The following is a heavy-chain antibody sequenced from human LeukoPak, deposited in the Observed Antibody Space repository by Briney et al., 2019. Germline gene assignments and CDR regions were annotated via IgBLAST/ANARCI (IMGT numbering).Heavy chain of an antibody. Sequence: GGSLRLSCAASGLTFSSYSMNWVRQAPGKGLEWVSYISSSSSTIYYADSVKGRFTISRDNAKNSLYLQMNSLRAEDTAVYYCARDGYCSGSSCYSTTDYWGQGTLVTVSS. CDR1: GLTFSSYS. CDR3: ARDGYCSGSSCYSTTDY. V-gene: IGHV3-48*04. D-gene: IGHD2-15*01. J-gene: IGHJ4*02. CDR2: ISSSSSTI.